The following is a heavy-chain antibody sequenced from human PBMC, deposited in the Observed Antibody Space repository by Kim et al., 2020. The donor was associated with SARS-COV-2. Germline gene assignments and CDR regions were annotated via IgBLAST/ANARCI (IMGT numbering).Heavy chain of an antibody. CDR2: IYYSGST. V-gene: IGHV4-59*13. D-gene: IGHD6-13*01. Sequence: SETLSLTCTVSGGSISSYYWSWIRQPPGKGLEWIGYIYYSGSTNYNPSLKSRVTISVDTSKNQFSLKLSSVTAADTTVYYCASGKGIAAAGKFDYWGQGTLVTVSS. CDR3: ASGKGIAAAGKFDY. J-gene: IGHJ4*02. CDR1: GGSISSYY.